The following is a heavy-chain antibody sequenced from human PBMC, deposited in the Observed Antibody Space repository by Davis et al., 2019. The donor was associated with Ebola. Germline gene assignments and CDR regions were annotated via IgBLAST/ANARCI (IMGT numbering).Heavy chain of an antibody. CDR2: ILDSGGIT. J-gene: IGHJ3*02. Sequence: PGGSLRLSCAASGFTFSSYAMSWVRQAPGKGLECVSILDSGGITNYADSVKGRFTISRDNSKNTLYLQMNSLRAEDTAVYYCAKDIPRSGWAFDIWGQGTMVTVSS. CDR3: AKDIPRSGWAFDI. CDR1: GFTFSSYA. D-gene: IGHD6-19*01. V-gene: IGHV3-23*01.